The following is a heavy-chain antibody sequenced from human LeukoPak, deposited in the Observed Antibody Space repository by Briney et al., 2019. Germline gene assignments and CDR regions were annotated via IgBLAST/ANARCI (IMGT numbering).Heavy chain of an antibody. J-gene: IGHJ3*02. V-gene: IGHV3-30*02. CDR3: AKTASSNAIDM. D-gene: IGHD5-18*01. CDR2: IRNDGSKE. CDR1: GFTFSSYG. Sequence: GGSLRLSCAASGFTFSSYGMHWVRQAPGKGLEWVAFIRNDGSKEYYVDSVKGRSTTSRDNSKNRLHLQMNSLRAEDTAVYYCAKTASSNAIDMWGQGTMVTVSS.